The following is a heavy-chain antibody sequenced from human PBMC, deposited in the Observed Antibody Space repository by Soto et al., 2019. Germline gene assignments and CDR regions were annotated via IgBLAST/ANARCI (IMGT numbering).Heavy chain of an antibody. V-gene: IGHV1-69*01. CDR1: GGTFSNYA. D-gene: IGHD1-26*01. CDR3: ASDLRIVGASGFQH. Sequence: QVQLVQSGAEVKKPGSSVKVSCKASGGTFSNYAISWVRQAPGQGLEWMGGIIPIFGTVNYAQKFRGRVTITTDDSTSTAYMELSSLRSEDTAVYYCASDLRIVGASGFQHWGQGTLVTVSS. J-gene: IGHJ1*01. CDR2: IIPIFGTV.